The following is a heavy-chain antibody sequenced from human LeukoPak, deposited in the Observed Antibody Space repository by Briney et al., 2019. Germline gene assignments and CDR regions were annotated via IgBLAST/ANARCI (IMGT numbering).Heavy chain of an antibody. CDR3: ARGGNWFDP. Sequence: PSETPSLTCAVYGGSFSGYYWSWIRQPPGKGLEWIGEINHSGSTNYNPSLKSRVTISVDTSKNQFSLKLSSVTAADTAVYYCARGGNWFDPWGQGTLVTVSS. V-gene: IGHV4-34*01. J-gene: IGHJ5*02. CDR1: GGSFSGYY. CDR2: INHSGST.